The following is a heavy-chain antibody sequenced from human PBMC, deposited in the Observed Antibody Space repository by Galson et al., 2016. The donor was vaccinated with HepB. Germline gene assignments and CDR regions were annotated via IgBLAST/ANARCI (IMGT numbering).Heavy chain of an antibody. CDR1: GGSISSSSDY. D-gene: IGHD6-19*01. V-gene: IGHV4-39*07. CDR2: ISYSGST. CDR3: ATVTSVGGAVFDY. J-gene: IGHJ4*02. Sequence: SETLSLTCTVYGGSISSSSDYWGCIRQPPGKGLEWIGSISYSGSTYYNPSLKSRVTISKDESKNQFSLNMKSVTAADTAIYYCATVTSVGGAVFDYWGQGTLVTVSS.